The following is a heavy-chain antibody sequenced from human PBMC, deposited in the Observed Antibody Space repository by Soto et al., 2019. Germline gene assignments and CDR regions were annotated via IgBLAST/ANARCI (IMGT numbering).Heavy chain of an antibody. CDR3: ARLYCGADNCYGWFDP. D-gene: IGHD2-21*01. CDR1: GYSFTTYG. CDR2: INAYNGYT. V-gene: IGHV1-18*01. J-gene: IGHJ5*02. Sequence: QVQLVQSGAEVKKPGASVKVSCKASGYSFTTYGISWVRQAPGQGLEWLGWINAYNGYTNYAQKLQGRVTMTTDTSSNTAYMELRSLKSADTAVYYRARLYCGADNCYGWFDPWGQGTLVTVSS.